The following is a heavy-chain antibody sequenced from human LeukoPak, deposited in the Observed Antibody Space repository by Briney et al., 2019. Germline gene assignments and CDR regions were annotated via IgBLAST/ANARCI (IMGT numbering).Heavy chain of an antibody. CDR2: IRSKANSYAT. V-gene: IGHV3-73*01. Sequence: GGSLRLSCAASGFTFSRSAMHWVRQASGKGLEWVGRIRSKANSYATAYAASVKGRFTISREDSKNTAYLQMNSLKTEDTAVYYCTSHSIAVVDYWGQGTLVTVSS. J-gene: IGHJ4*02. D-gene: IGHD6-19*01. CDR3: TSHSIAVVDY. CDR1: GFTFSRSA.